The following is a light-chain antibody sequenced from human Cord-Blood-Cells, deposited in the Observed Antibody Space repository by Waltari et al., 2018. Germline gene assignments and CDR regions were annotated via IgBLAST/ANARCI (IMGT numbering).Light chain of an antibody. Sequence: DIQMTQSPSTLSASVGDRVTITCRASQSISSWLAWYQQKPGQAPKLLIYKASSLESGVPSRFSGSVSGTEFTLTISSLQPDDFATYYCQQYNSYSWTFGQGTKVEIK. CDR2: KAS. J-gene: IGKJ1*01. CDR3: QQYNSYSWT. V-gene: IGKV1-5*03. CDR1: QSISSW.